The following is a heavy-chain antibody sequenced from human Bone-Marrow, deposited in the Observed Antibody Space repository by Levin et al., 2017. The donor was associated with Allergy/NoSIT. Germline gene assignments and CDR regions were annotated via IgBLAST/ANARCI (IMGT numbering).Heavy chain of an antibody. CDR3: AKLIGVGGGIDDY. CDR1: GLTFSRHA. V-gene: IGHV3-23*01. Sequence: ASVKVSCAVSGLTFSRHAMRWVRQAPGKGLEWVSAISGSGGSAYYADSVKGRFTISRDNSKNTVYLQMNSLRAEDTAVYFCAKLIGVGGGIDDYWGQGTLVTVSS. CDR2: ISGSGGSA. J-gene: IGHJ4*02. D-gene: IGHD3-10*01.